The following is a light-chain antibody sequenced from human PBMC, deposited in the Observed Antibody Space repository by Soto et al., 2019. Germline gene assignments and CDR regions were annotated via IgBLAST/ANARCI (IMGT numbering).Light chain of an antibody. J-gene: IGKJ1*01. V-gene: IGKV1-5*01. CDR1: QSMNDW. CDR2: DAS. Sequence: DIRMTQSPSTLSASVGGRVTITCRASQSMNDWLAWYQQKPGKAPKVLIYDASSLQSGVPSRFSGSGSGTEFTLTIDSLQPDDVATYYCLRYNAFSQTFGQGTKVDIK. CDR3: LRYNAFSQT.